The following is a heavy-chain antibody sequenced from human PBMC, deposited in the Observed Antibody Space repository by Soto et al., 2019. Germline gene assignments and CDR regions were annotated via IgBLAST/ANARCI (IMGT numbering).Heavy chain of an antibody. J-gene: IGHJ4*02. V-gene: IGHV1-69*01. D-gene: IGHD3-22*01. CDR3: AVDYYDSSGPGDY. CDR1: EATLTSYV. Sequence: QVKRVRSGAEVKRPGSSGKASCKALEATLTSYVISWGRQAPDQGLEWMGGIIPIFGTANYAQKFQGRVTITADESTSTAYMELSSLRSEDTAVYYCAVDYYDSSGPGDYWGQGTLVTVSS. CDR2: IIPIFGTA.